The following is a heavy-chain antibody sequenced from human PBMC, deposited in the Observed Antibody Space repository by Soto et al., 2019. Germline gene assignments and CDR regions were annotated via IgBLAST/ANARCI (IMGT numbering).Heavy chain of an antibody. D-gene: IGHD6-6*01. CDR1: GFSLSTSGVG. CDR2: IYWSGDE. Sequence: QGTLKESGPTLVKPTQTLTLTCSFSGFSLSTSGVGVGWIRQPPGKALEWLAHIYWSGDEHYRPTLKSRLSITKDTSKNQVVLTMTYMDPVDTATYYCARGLAARPAFAFDIWGQGTMVTVSS. CDR3: ARGLAARPAFAFDI. J-gene: IGHJ3*02. V-gene: IGHV2-5*01.